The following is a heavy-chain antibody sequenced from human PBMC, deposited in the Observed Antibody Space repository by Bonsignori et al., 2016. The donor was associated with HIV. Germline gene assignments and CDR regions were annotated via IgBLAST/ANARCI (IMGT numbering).Heavy chain of an antibody. Sequence: VRQAPGKGLEWVANIKQDGSEKYYVDSVKGRFTISRDNAKNSLYLQMNSLRAEDTAVYYCAREDAHFDYWGQGTLVTVSS. V-gene: IGHV3-7*03. D-gene: IGHD2-2*01. CDR3: AREDAHFDY. J-gene: IGHJ4*02. CDR2: IKQDGSEK.